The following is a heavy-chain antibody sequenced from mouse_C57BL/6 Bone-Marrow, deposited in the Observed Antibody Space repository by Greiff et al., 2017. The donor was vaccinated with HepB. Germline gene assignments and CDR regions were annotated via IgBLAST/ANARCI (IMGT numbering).Heavy chain of an antibody. Sequence: VKLKESGPELVKPGASVKISCKASGYAFSSSWMNWVKQRPGKGLEWIGRIYPGDGDTNYNGKFKGKATLTADKSSSTAYMQLSSLTSEDSAVYFCARMDYYGSSLAYWGQGTLVTVSA. CDR3: ARMDYYGSSLAY. CDR1: GYAFSSSW. J-gene: IGHJ3*01. V-gene: IGHV1-82*01. CDR2: IYPGDGDT. D-gene: IGHD1-1*01.